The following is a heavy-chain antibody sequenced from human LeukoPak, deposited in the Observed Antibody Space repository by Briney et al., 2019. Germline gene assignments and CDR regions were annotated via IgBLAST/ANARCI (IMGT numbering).Heavy chain of an antibody. D-gene: IGHD6-19*01. CDR3: ARRSGRAVAGHDAFDI. V-gene: IGHV4-39*01. CDR2: IYYSGST. CDR1: GGSISSSSYY. J-gene: IGHJ3*02. Sequence: SETLSLTCTVSGGSISSSSYYWGWIRQPPGKGLEWIGSIYYSGSTYYNPSLKSRVTISVDTSKNQFSLKLSSVTAADTAVYYCARRSGRAVAGHDAFDIWGQGTMVTVSS.